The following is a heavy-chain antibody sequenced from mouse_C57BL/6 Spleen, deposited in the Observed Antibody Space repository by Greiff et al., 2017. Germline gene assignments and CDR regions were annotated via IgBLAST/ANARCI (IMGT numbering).Heavy chain of an antibody. CDR2: IYPRSGNT. J-gene: IGHJ1*03. V-gene: IGHV1-81*01. CDR3: ARGDYDYDGYWYFDV. D-gene: IGHD2-4*01. Sequence: VQLQQSGAELARPGASVKLSCKASGYTFTSYGISWVKQRTGQGLEWIGEIYPRSGNTYYNEKFKGKATLTADKSSSTAYMELRSLTSEDSAVYFCARGDYDYDGYWYFDVWGTGTTVTVSS. CDR1: GYTFTSYG.